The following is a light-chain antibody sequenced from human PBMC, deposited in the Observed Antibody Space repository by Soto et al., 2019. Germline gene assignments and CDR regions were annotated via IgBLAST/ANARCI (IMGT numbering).Light chain of an antibody. V-gene: IGKV3-15*01. CDR3: QQYNNWPFS. CDR2: GAS. CDR1: QSVSSN. J-gene: IGKJ5*01. Sequence: EIVMKQSPATLSVSPGERATLSCRASQSVSSNLAWYQQKPGQAPRLLIYGASTRATGIPSRFSGTGSETDFTLTISGLQSEDSAIYFCQQYNNWPFSFGQGTRLEIK.